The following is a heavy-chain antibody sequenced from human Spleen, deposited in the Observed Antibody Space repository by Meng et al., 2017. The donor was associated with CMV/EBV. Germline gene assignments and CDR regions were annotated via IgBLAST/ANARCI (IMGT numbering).Heavy chain of an antibody. V-gene: IGHV1-69*17. CDR2: ISPIFAIP. J-gene: IGHJ6*02. CDR1: GGTFSSYA. Sequence: VKVSCKASGGTFSSYAISWVRQAPGQGLEWMGGISPIFAIPKYAQKFQGRVTITADKSTSTAYMDLNSLRSDDTAVYFCAREGCSSSNCYPNSYYYGMDVWGQGTTVTVSS. D-gene: IGHD2-2*01. CDR3: AREGCSSSNCYPNSYYYGMDV.